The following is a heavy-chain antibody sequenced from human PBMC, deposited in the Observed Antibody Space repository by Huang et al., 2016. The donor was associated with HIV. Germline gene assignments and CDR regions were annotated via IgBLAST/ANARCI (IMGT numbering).Heavy chain of an antibody. CDR1: GDSIRSGGYY. D-gene: IGHD3-3*01. V-gene: IGHV4-30-4*08. CDR2: SYYSGSS. Sequence: QVQLQESGPGLVKPSQTLSLTCTVSGDSIRSGGYYWTWIRQSPGTGLEWIVYSYYSGSSDYNPSLKSRVSISIDAFKNRVSLKLKSVTVADTAVYYCARAPATHSVFFYWGQGTLVTVSA. CDR3: ARAPATHSVFFY. J-gene: IGHJ4*02.